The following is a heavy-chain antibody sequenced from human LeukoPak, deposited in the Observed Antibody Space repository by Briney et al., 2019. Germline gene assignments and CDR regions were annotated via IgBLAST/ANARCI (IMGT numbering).Heavy chain of an antibody. V-gene: IGHV4-4*02. CDR2: IYPPGGN. CDR3: ARRLEVPGGIGWFDP. J-gene: IGHJ5*02. D-gene: IGHD2-2*01. CDR1: GASISSSHW. Sequence: SGTLSLTCAVSGASISSSHWWSWVRQTPGKGLEWIGDIYPPGGNNYTPSLKSRVTISLDRSKNQISLKLTSVTAADTAVYYCARRLEVPGGIGWFDPWGQGTLVTVSS.